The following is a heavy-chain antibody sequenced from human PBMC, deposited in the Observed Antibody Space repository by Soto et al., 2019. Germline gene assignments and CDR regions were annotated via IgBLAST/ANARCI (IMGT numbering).Heavy chain of an antibody. D-gene: IGHD1-26*01. V-gene: IGHV3-15*07. CDR3: ATTYTGSYSFYFDS. CDR2: VRSKADGGTT. Sequence: EVPLMESGGGLVHPGGSLRLSCAASTFIFSTASINWVRQAPGKGPEWVGRVRSKADGGTTDYAAPVIGRFTISRDNSKNTLYLQMDSLKTEDPAVYYCATTYTGSYSFYFDSWGQGTLVTVSS. CDR1: TFIFSTAS. J-gene: IGHJ4*02.